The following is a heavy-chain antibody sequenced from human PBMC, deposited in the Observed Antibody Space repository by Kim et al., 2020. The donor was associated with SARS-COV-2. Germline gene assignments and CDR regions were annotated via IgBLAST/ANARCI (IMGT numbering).Heavy chain of an antibody. D-gene: IGHD6-6*01. V-gene: IGHV1-69*04. CDR2: IIPILGIA. CDR3: AREGGSSSVVNWFDP. Sequence: SVKVSCKASGGTFSSYAISWVRQAPGQGLEWMGRIIPILGIANYAQKFQGRVTITADKSTSTAYMELSSLRSEDTAVYYCAREGGSSSVVNWFDPWGQGTLVTVSS. J-gene: IGHJ5*02. CDR1: GGTFSSYA.